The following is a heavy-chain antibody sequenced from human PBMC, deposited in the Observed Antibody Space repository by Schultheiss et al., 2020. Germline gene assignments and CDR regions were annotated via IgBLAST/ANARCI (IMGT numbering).Heavy chain of an antibody. CDR2: INAGNGNT. CDR3: ARAGVGTGRRSFDY. CDR1: GYTFTSYD. D-gene: IGHD1-1*01. J-gene: IGHJ4*02. Sequence: ASVKVSCKASGYTFTSYDINWVRQAPGQRLEWMGWINAGNGNTKYSQKFQGRVTMTRDTSTSTVYMELSSLRSEDTAVYYCARAGVGTGRRSFDYWGQGTLVTVAS. V-gene: IGHV1-3*01.